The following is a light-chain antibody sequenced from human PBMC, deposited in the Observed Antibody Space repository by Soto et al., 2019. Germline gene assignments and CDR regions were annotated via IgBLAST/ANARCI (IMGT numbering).Light chain of an antibody. J-gene: IGKJ1*01. V-gene: IGKV3D-15*01. Sequence: EIVMTQSPATLSVSPGERATLSCRASQSVSGNLAWYQQKPGQAPRLLNYGASTKAPGIPARFSGSGSGTEFTLTISSLQSEDFAVYYCQQYNNWPPTFGQGTKVEIK. CDR1: QSVSGN. CDR2: GAS. CDR3: QQYNNWPPT.